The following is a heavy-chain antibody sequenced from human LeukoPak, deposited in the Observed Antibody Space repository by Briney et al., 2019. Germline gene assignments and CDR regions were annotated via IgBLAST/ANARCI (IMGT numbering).Heavy chain of an antibody. V-gene: IGHV4-59*08. CDR3: ARHLDIAASGTFDY. D-gene: IGHD6-13*01. J-gene: IGHJ4*02. CDR1: GGSISSHH. Sequence: NPSETLSLTCTVSGGSISSHHWSWIRQPPGKGLEWIGYIYYSGSTNHKPSLKSRVTISVDTSKNQFSLKLTSVTAADTAVYYCARHLDIAASGTFDYWGQGTLVTVSS. CDR2: IYYSGST.